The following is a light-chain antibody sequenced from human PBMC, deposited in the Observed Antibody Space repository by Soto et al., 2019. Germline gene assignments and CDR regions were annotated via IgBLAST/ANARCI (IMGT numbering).Light chain of an antibody. V-gene: IGKV1-39*01. CDR2: TAS. J-gene: IGKJ2*01. CDR3: QQTYVTPPYT. CDR1: QYISTY. Sequence: DIQMTQSPSSLSASVGDRVTFTCRASQYISTYLNWYQQKPGQAPKLLIYTASSLQGGVPARFSGRGSGTDFTLTISSLQPEDVATYYCQQTYVTPPYTFGQGTKVEIK.